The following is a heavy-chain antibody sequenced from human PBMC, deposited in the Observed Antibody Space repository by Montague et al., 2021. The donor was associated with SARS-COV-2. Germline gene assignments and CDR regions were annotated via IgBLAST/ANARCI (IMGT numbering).Heavy chain of an antibody. V-gene: IGHV4-31*03. Sequence: TLSLTCTVSGGSISSGGYYWSWIRQHPGKGLEWLGYIYYSGSTYYNPSLKSRVTISVDTSKNQFSLKLSSVTAADTAVYYCARAVPWSFRDILTGYYYYYGMDVWGQGTTVTVSS. D-gene: IGHD3-9*01. CDR3: ARAVPWSFRDILTGYYYYYGMDV. J-gene: IGHJ6*02. CDR2: IYYSGST. CDR1: GGSISSGGYY.